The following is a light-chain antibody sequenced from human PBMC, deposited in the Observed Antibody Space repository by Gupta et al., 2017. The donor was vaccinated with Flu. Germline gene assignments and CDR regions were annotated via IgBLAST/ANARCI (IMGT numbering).Light chain of an antibody. Sequence: QSVLTQPPSVSGAPGQRVTISCTWSSSNIGAGYDFHLYQKLPGRAPKLLIYGNNIRPSGVPDPFSGSKPGTSASLAITGLQAEDESVYFCQSYDRTHYVFGTGTEVTVL. CDR1: SSNIGAGYD. CDR3: QSYDRTHYV. V-gene: IGLV1-40*01. J-gene: IGLJ1*01. CDR2: GNN.